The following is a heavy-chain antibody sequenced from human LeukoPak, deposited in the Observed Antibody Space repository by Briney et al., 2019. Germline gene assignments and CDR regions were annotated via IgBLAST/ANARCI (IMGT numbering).Heavy chain of an antibody. V-gene: IGHV4-34*01. Sequence: SETLSLTCAVYGGSFSGYYWSWIRQPPRKGLEWVGEINHSGSTNYNPSLKSRVTISVDTSKNQFSLKLSCVTAADTAVYYCARGKYYYDSSGYYRKPTTILDYWGQGTLVTVSS. J-gene: IGHJ4*02. CDR2: INHSGST. D-gene: IGHD3-22*01. CDR3: ARGKYYYDSSGYYRKPTTILDY. CDR1: GGSFSGYY.